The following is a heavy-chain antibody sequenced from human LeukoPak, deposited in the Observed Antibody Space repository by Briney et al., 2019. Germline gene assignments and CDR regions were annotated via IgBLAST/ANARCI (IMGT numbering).Heavy chain of an antibody. V-gene: IGHV3-30-3*01. CDR3: ARPRSASSIGGDTFDI. CDR2: ISYDGSNK. J-gene: IGHJ3*02. D-gene: IGHD2-2*01. CDR1: GFTFSSYA. Sequence: GGSLRLSCAASGFTFSSYAMHWVRQAPGKGLEWVAVISYDGSNKYYADSVKGRFTISRDNSKNTLYLQMNSLRVEDTAVYYCARPRSASSIGGDTFDIWGQGTMVTVSS.